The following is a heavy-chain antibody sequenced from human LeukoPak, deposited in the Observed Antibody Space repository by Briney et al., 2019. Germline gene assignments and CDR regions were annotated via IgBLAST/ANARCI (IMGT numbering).Heavy chain of an antibody. CDR1: GVTFSIYS. Sequence: PGGSLRLFCAASGVTFSIYSMNWVRQAPGKGREGVAYISSSSSTLHYADSETGHYTISRDNAKNSLYLQMNSLRAEDTAVYYCATHPPSLDEPPYLQGYFWGQGTLVTVSS. CDR2: ISSSSSTL. V-gene: IGHV3-48*01. J-gene: IGHJ4*02. CDR3: ATHPPSLDEPPYLQGYF. D-gene: IGHD1-14*01.